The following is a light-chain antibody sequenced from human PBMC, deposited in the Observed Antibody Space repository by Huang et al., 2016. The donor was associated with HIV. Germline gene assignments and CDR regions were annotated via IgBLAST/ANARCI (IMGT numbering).Light chain of an antibody. V-gene: IGKV3-20*01. CDR1: QSVTRNY. CDR2: GAS. Sequence: EIVLTQSPDTLSLSPGERATVSCRASQSVTRNYLAWYQQRPGQAPKLLIYGASTRATVIPDRFGGSGSGTDFTLTISRLAPEDFAVYYCQQFGSSPPYSVGQGTKLEIK. CDR3: QQFGSSPPYS. J-gene: IGKJ2*03.